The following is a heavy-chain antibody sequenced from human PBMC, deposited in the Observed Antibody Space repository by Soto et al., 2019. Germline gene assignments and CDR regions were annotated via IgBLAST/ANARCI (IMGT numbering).Heavy chain of an antibody. CDR1: GFTFDIYA. CDR2: ISDNGGST. CDR3: ATLRDYYYGMDV. D-gene: IGHD3-16*01. J-gene: IGHJ6*02. V-gene: IGHV3-23*01. Sequence: EVQLLESGGGLLQPGGALTLSCAASGFTFDIYAMSWVRQAPGKGLEWVSSISDNGGSTYHADSVRGRFTISRDNAKNTLYLQMNSLRAEDTAVYYCATLRDYYYGMDVWGQGTTVTVSS.